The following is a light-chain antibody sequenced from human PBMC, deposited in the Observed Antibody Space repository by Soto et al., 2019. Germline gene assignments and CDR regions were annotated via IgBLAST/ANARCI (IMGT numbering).Light chain of an antibody. CDR2: LGS. Sequence: DIVMTQSPLSLPVTPGEPASISCRSSQSLLHINGYNYLDWYLQKLGQSPQLLIYLGSNRASGVPDRFSGSGSGTDFTLKISRVEAEDVGVYYCMQALQTAWTFGQGTKVDIK. V-gene: IGKV2-28*01. CDR1: QSLLHINGYNY. J-gene: IGKJ1*01. CDR3: MQALQTAWT.